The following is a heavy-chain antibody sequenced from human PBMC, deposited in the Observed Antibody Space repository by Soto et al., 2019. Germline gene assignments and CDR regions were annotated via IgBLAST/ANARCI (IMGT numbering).Heavy chain of an antibody. V-gene: IGHV1-69*01. Sequence: QEQRVQSGAEWKKPGSSVKVSCKASGGLFSSYPISWLRQVPEQGLEWMGGIIPVFQTAYYTQRFQGRVTITADESTNTAYMELSSLRSEDTAIYYCARGGSGYTWFNEFWGQGTLVTVSS. CDR3: ARGGSGYTWFNEF. J-gene: IGHJ4*02. D-gene: IGHD3-22*01. CDR1: GGLFSSYP. CDR2: IIPVFQTA.